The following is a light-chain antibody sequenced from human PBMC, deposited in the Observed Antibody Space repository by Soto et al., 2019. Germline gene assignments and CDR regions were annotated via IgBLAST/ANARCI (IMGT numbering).Light chain of an antibody. CDR1: QSVTSRY. CDR2: GIS. Sequence: ENVLTQSPGTPSLSPGERATLSCRATQSVTSRYFAWYQQKPGQAPRHLIYGISSRATDIPDRFSGSGSGTDYTLTISRLEPEDFGVYYCQQYSTLPHTFGQGTKLEVK. CDR3: QQYSTLPHT. V-gene: IGKV3-20*01. J-gene: IGKJ2*01.